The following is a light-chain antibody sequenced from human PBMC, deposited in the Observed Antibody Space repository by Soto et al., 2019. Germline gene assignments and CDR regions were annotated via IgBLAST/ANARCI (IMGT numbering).Light chain of an antibody. V-gene: IGLV2-8*01. J-gene: IGLJ2*01. CDR3: NSYAGSNNLV. Sequence: QSALTQPPSASGSPGQSVTISCTGTSSDVGGYNYVSWYRQHPGKAPKLMIFEVNKRPSGVPDRFSGSKSGNTASLTVSGLQAEDEADYYCNSYAGSNNLVFGGGTKLTVL. CDR2: EVN. CDR1: SSDVGGYNY.